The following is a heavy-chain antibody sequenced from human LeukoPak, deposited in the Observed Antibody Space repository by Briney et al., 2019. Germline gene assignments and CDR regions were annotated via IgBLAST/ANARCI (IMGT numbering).Heavy chain of an antibody. CDR2: ISAYNGNT. J-gene: IGHJ4*02. D-gene: IGHD3-22*01. Sequence: ASVKVSCKASGYTFTSYDINWVRQATGQGLEWMGWISAYNGNTNYAQKLQGRVTMTTDTSTSTAYMELRSLRSDDTAVYYCARWRGDSSGYYYELDYWGQGTLVTVSS. CDR1: GYTFTSYD. V-gene: IGHV1-18*01. CDR3: ARWRGDSSGYYYELDY.